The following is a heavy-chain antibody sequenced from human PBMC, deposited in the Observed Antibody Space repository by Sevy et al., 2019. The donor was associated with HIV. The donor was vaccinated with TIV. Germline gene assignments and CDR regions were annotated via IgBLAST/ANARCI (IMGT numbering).Heavy chain of an antibody. Sequence: GGSLRLSCAASGFTLSDYYMSWIRQAPGKGLEWVSYISGSGSTIYYADSVKGRFTISRDNAKNSLSRQMNSLRAEDTAVYFCARDHVKDGDLGDYYYYAMDVWGQGTTVTVSS. V-gene: IGHV3-11*01. D-gene: IGHD4-17*01. CDR3: ARDHVKDGDLGDYYYYAMDV. CDR1: GFTLSDYY. J-gene: IGHJ6*02. CDR2: ISGSGSTI.